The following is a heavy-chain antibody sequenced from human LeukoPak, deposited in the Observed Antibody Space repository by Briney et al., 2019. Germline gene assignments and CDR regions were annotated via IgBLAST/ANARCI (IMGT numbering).Heavy chain of an antibody. Sequence: GSLRLSYAASGFTFASYGMSWVRQAPGEGLEWVSFITNNGGRTSYADSVEGRFTISRDNPRNTLYMQMNSLRDEDTAVYYCAIMHGYYDGTGYWVQWGQGTLVTVSS. CDR1: GFTFASYG. V-gene: IGHV3-23*01. CDR3: AIMHGYYDGTGYWVQ. CDR2: ITNNGGRT. J-gene: IGHJ1*01. D-gene: IGHD3-22*01.